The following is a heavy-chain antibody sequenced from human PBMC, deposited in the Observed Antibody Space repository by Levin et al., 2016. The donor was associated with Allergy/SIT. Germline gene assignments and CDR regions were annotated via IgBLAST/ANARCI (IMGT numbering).Heavy chain of an antibody. V-gene: IGHV4-59*01. CDR2: IYYSGST. CDR3: ARGEWETYVDY. J-gene: IGHJ4*02. D-gene: IGHD1-26*01. Sequence: GSLRLSCTVSGGSISSYYWSWIRQPPGKGLEWIGYIYYSGSTNYNPSLKSRVTISVDTSKNQFSLKLSSVTAADTAVYYCARGEWETYVDYWGQGTLVTVSS. CDR1: GGSISSYY.